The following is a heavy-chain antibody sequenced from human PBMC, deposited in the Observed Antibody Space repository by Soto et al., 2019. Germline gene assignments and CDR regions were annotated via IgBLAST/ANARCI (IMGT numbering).Heavy chain of an antibody. CDR2: ISYDGSNK. CDR1: GFTFSSYG. V-gene: IGHV3-30*18. CDR3: AKWAEQWLVPGFDY. Sequence: GGSLRLSCAASGFTFSSYGMHWVRQAPGKGLEWVAVISYDGSNKYYADSVKGRFTISRDNSKNTLYLQMNSLRAEDTAVYYCAKWAEQWLVPGFDYWGQGTLVTVSS. D-gene: IGHD6-19*01. J-gene: IGHJ4*02.